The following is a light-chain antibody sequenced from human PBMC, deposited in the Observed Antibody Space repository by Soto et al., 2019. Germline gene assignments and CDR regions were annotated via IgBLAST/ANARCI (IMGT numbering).Light chain of an antibody. CDR1: QSISSW. CDR3: QQDNSYPWT. Sequence: IQMTQSPSTLSASVGDRVTITCRASQSISSWLAWYQQKPGKATKLLIYKASSLESGVPSRFSGSRSGTEFTLTISSVQPDDYANYYCQQDNSYPWTFGQGTKVAIK. J-gene: IGKJ1*01. CDR2: KAS. V-gene: IGKV1-5*03.